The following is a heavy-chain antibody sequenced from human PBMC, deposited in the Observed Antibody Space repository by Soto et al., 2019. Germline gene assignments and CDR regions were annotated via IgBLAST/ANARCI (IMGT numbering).Heavy chain of an antibody. CDR3: ERDRELWSGYSGLIDP. J-gene: IGHJ5*02. CDR2: IWYDGSNK. V-gene: IGHV3-33*01. D-gene: IGHD3-3*01. Sequence: GGSLRLSCAASGFTFSSYGMHWVRQAPGKGLEWVAVIWYDGSNKYYADSVKGRFTISRDNSKNTLYLQMNSLRAEDTAVYYCERDRELWSGYSGLIDPWGQGTLVTVSS. CDR1: GFTFSSYG.